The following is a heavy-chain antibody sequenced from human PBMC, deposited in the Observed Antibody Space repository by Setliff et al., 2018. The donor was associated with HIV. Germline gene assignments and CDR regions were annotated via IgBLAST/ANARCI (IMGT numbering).Heavy chain of an antibody. Sequence: KASETLSLTCAVYGGSFSGYYWSWIRQPPGKGLEWIASMHGSGNTHYNPSLQSRITISMDTSKNQFSLTLSSVTAADTAIYFCMRDGSRTTGMTGYYYGVDVWGQGTTVTVSS. D-gene: IGHD1-1*01. CDR1: GGSFSGYY. CDR3: MRDGSRTTGMTGYYYGVDV. V-gene: IGHV4-34*10. J-gene: IGHJ6*02. CDR2: MHGSGNT.